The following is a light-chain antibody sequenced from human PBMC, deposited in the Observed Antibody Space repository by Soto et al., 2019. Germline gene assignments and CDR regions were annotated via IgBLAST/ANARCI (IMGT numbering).Light chain of an antibody. CDR1: QRVTNDY. CDR3: QQYGRFSVYS. J-gene: IGKJ2*03. V-gene: IGKV3-20*01. Sequence: ESVLTQAPGTLSLSPGERATLSCRASQRVTNDYLAWYQQKPGQAPRILIYGASNRPAGVPERFIGSGSGTEVPLTIDRLEPEDFAVYYCQQYGRFSVYSFGQGTRLEI. CDR2: GAS.